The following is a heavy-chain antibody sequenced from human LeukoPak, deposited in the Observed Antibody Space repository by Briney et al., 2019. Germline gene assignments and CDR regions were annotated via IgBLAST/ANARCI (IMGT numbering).Heavy chain of an antibody. D-gene: IGHD3-10*01. Sequence: GGSLRLSCAASGFTFSSYSMNWVRQAPGKGLEWVSSISSSSSYIYYADSVKGRFTISRDNAKNSLYLQMNSLRAEDTAVYYCARDHGYTMVRGVLSIWGQGTMVTVSS. CDR2: ISSSSSYI. CDR3: ARDHGYTMVRGVLSI. CDR1: GFTFSSYS. V-gene: IGHV3-21*01. J-gene: IGHJ3*02.